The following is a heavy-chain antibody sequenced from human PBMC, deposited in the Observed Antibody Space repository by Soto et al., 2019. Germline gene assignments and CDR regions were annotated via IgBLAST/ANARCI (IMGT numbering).Heavy chain of an antibody. CDR3: AHRILRTVFGLVTTTAIYFDF. CDR2: IYWDDDK. D-gene: IGHD3-3*01. CDR1: GFSLTTSGVG. Sequence: QITLNASGTTVVRRTETITLTCRFSGFSLTTSGVGVGWIRQSPGKAPEWLALIYWDDDKRYSASLKLRLTITKDTFKKQVVLTVFNLDPTDTAIYYCAHRILRTVFGLVTTTAIYFDFWGQGTPVAVSS. V-gene: IGHV2-5*02. J-gene: IGHJ4*02.